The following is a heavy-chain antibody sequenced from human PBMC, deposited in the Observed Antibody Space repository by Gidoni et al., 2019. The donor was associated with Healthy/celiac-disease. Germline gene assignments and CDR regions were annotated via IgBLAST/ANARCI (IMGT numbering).Heavy chain of an antibody. J-gene: IGHJ4*02. Sequence: QVQLVESGGGVVQPGGSLRLSCAASGFTFSSYGMHWVRQAPGKGLEWVAVIWYDGSNKYYADSVKGRFTITRDNSKNTLYLQMNSLRAEDTAVYYCARDLDDFWSGYFDYWGQGTLVTVSS. V-gene: IGHV3-33*01. CDR2: IWYDGSNK. CDR1: GFTFSSYG. D-gene: IGHD3-3*01. CDR3: ARDLDDFWSGYFDY.